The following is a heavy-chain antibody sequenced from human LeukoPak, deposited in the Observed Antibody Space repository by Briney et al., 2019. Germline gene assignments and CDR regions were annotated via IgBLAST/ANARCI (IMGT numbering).Heavy chain of an antibody. CDR1: GYTFTSYA. Sequence: AASVKVSCKASGYTFTSYAMNWVQQAPGQGLEWMGWINTNTGNPTYAQGFTGRFVFSLDTSVSTAYLQLSSLKAEDTAVYYCARDLVRYGGNSKAVDDYWGQGTLVTVSS. D-gene: IGHD4-23*01. CDR2: INTNTGNP. V-gene: IGHV7-4-1*02. CDR3: ARDLVRYGGNSKAVDDY. J-gene: IGHJ4*02.